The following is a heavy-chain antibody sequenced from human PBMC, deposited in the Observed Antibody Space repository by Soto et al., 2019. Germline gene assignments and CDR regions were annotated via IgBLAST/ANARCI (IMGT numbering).Heavy chain of an antibody. Sequence: ASVKVSCKASGYTFTSDGISWVRQAPGQGLEWMGWISAYNGNTNYAQKLQGRVTMTTDTSTSTAYMELRSLRSDDTAVYYCARDSDGNYDFWSGYYSEAPYYYYGMDVWGQGTTVTVSS. D-gene: IGHD3-3*01. CDR3: ARDSDGNYDFWSGYYSEAPYYYYGMDV. CDR1: GYTFTSDG. V-gene: IGHV1-18*01. J-gene: IGHJ6*02. CDR2: ISAYNGNT.